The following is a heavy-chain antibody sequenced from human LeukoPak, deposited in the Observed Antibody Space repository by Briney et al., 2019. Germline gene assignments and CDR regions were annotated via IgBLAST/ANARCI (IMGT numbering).Heavy chain of an antibody. Sequence: GGSLRLSCAASGFTFSSYAMSWVRQAPGKGLEWVAVISYDGSSEYYADSVKGRFTISRDNSKNTLYLQMNSLRTEDTAVYYCARVPYVSGTFDYWGQGTLVTVSS. CDR3: ARVPYVSGTFDY. J-gene: IGHJ4*02. D-gene: IGHD3-10*01. CDR1: GFTFSSYA. V-gene: IGHV3-30-3*01. CDR2: ISYDGSSE.